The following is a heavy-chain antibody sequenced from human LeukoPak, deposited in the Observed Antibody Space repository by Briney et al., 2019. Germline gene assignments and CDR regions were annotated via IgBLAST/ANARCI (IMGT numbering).Heavy chain of an antibody. CDR2: INHSGST. CDR1: GGSFSGYY. D-gene: IGHD6-19*01. V-gene: IGHV4-34*01. CDR3: ARARIAVAGYDAFDI. J-gene: IGHJ3*02. Sequence: PSETLSLTCAVYGGSFSGYYWSWIRQPPGKGLEWIGEINHSGSTNYNPPLKSRVTISVDTSKNQFSLKLSSVTAADTAVYYCARARIAVAGYDAFDIWGQGTMVTVSS.